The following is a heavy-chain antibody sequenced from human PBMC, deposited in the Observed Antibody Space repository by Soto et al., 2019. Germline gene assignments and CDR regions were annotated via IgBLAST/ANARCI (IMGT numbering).Heavy chain of an antibody. CDR3: AREGKYCTNGVCYTGLFDY. Sequence: EVQLVQSGAEVKKPGESLKISCKGSGYSFTSYWIGWVRQMPGKGLEWMGIIYPGDSDTRYSPSFQGQVTISADKSISTAYLQWSSLKASDTAMYYCAREGKYCTNGVCYTGLFDYWGQGTLVTVSS. J-gene: IGHJ4*02. V-gene: IGHV5-51*03. CDR2: IYPGDSDT. CDR1: GYSFTSYW. D-gene: IGHD2-8*01.